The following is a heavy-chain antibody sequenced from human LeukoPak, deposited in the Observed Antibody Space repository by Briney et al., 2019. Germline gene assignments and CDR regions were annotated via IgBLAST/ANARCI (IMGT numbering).Heavy chain of an antibody. Sequence: SETLSLTCTVSGGSISSYYWSWIRQPAGKGLEWIGRIYTSGSTNYNPSLKSRVTMSVDTSKNQFSLKLSSVTAADTAVYYCARDIVVVPAARRDALDIWGQGTMVTVSS. J-gene: IGHJ3*02. V-gene: IGHV4-4*07. CDR2: IYTSGST. CDR3: ARDIVVVPAARRDALDI. CDR1: GGSISSYY. D-gene: IGHD2-2*01.